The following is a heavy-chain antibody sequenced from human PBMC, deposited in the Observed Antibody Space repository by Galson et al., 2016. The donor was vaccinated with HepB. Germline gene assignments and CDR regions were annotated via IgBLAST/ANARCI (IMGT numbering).Heavy chain of an antibody. Sequence: SLRLSCAASGFTFSTYNMNWVRQAPGKGLEWVLSISNSNSYIYYTDSVKGRFTISRDNAKNSLYLQMNSLRAEDTAVYYCARDFGYCSSTSCYKGGLFYYYGMDVWGQGTTVTVSS. V-gene: IGHV3-21*01. CDR1: GFTFSTYN. CDR3: ARDFGYCSSTSCYKGGLFYYYGMDV. CDR2: ISNSNSYI. J-gene: IGHJ6*02. D-gene: IGHD2-2*02.